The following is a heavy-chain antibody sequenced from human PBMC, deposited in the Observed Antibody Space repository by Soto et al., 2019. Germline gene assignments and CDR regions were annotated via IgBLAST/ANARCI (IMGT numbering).Heavy chain of an antibody. CDR3: ARDLGVALATLTLDY. Sequence: GGSLRLSCAASGFTVGSNYMNWVRQAPGKGLEWVSDITTSSSFRFYADSVKGRFTISRDDAKNSLYLQMNSLRAEDTGVYYCARDLGVALATLTLDYWGQGTLVTVSS. CDR2: ITTSSSFR. D-gene: IGHD2-15*01. J-gene: IGHJ4*02. CDR1: GFTVGSNY. V-gene: IGHV3-21*01.